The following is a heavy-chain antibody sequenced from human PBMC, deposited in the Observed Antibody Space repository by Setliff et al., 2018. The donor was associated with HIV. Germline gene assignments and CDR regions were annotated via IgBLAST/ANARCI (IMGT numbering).Heavy chain of an antibody. CDR3: ARGGWSGGGPLHYSYYYLDV. D-gene: IGHD2-15*01. V-gene: IGHV1-69*13. Sequence: SVKVSCKTSGGTFRSQAISWVRQAPGQGLEWMGGLISMFKIPQIAQKFQGRVTITADESASTAYMGLSSLTSEDTAVYYSARGGWSGGGPLHYSYYYLDVWGQGTAVTVSS. J-gene: IGHJ6*02. CDR1: GGTFRSQA. CDR2: LISMFKIP.